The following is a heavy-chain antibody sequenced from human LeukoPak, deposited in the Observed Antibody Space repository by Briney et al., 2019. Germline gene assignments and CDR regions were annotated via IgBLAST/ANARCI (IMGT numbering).Heavy chain of an antibody. Sequence: ASVKVSFKASGYTFTSYDINWVRQATGQGLEWMGWMNPNSGNTGYAQKFQGRVTMTRNTSISTAYMELSSLRSEDTAVYYCARGIVRITIFGVVINWFDPWGQGTLVTVSS. D-gene: IGHD3-3*01. CDR3: ARGIVRITIFGVVINWFDP. V-gene: IGHV1-8*01. CDR2: MNPNSGNT. J-gene: IGHJ5*02. CDR1: GYTFTSYD.